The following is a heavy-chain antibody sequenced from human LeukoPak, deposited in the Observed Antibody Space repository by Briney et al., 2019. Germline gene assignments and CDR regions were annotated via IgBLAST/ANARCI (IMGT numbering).Heavy chain of an antibody. V-gene: IGHV3-30*02. J-gene: IGHJ5*02. CDR1: GFSFSSVG. Sequence: GGSLRLSCAASGFSFSSVGMHWVRQAPGKGLDWVAYIRNDASKTYYADSVKGRFTISRDNSKNTLYLQMNSLRAEDTAVYYYARLVAAARLNWFDPWGQGTLVTVSS. D-gene: IGHD2-15*01. CDR2: IRNDASKT. CDR3: ARLVAAARLNWFDP.